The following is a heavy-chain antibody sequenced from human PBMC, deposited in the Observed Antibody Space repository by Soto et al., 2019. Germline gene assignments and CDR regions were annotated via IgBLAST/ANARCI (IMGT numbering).Heavy chain of an antibody. J-gene: IGHJ3*02. CDR1: GFTFSSYA. D-gene: IGHD3-22*01. CDR2: ISGSGGST. V-gene: IGHV3-23*01. Sequence: SLRLSCAASGFTFSSYAMSWVRQAPGKGQEWVSAISGSGGSTYYADSVKGRFTISRDNSKNTLYLQMNSLRAEDTAVYYCAKDYYDSSGYTPQPDAFDIWGQGTMVTVSS. CDR3: AKDYYDSSGYTPQPDAFDI.